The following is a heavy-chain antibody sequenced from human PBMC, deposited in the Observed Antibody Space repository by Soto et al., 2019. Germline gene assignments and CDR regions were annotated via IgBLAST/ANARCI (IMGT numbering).Heavy chain of an antibody. CDR2: ISYDGSNK. Sequence: PGGSLRLSCAASGFTFCSYGMHWVRQAPGKGLEWVAVISYDGSNKYYADSVKGRFTISRDNSKNTLYLQMNSLRAEDTAVYYCAKGPGGKYYYDSSAQPIFDIWGQGTMVTRLL. D-gene: IGHD3-22*01. J-gene: IGHJ3*02. V-gene: IGHV3-30*18. CDR3: AKGPGGKYYYDSSAQPIFDI. CDR1: GFTFCSYG.